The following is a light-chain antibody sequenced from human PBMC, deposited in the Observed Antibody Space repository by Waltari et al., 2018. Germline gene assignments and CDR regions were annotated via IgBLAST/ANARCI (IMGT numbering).Light chain of an antibody. V-gene: IGKV4-1*01. J-gene: IGKJ4*01. Sequence: IVMTQSPDSLAVSLGARATINCKYSQLVLYSSNNKNYLAWYQQKPGQPPNLLIYLASTRESGVPDRFSGSGSGTDFTLTISSLQAEDVAVYYCQQYYSTPLTFGGGTKVEIK. CDR1: QLVLYSSNNKNY. CDR2: LAS. CDR3: QQYYSTPLT.